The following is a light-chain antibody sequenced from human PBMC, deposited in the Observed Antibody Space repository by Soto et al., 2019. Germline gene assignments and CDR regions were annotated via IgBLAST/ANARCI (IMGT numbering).Light chain of an antibody. Sequence: QSALTQPASVSGSPGQSITISCTGTNSDVGHYNYVSWYQQHPGKAPKLMIYEVNNRPSGVSNRFSGSKSGNTASLTISGLQAEDEADYYCSSYTTSTSRVFGGGTKLTVL. CDR3: SSYTTSTSRV. CDR2: EVN. V-gene: IGLV2-14*01. J-gene: IGLJ3*02. CDR1: NSDVGHYNY.